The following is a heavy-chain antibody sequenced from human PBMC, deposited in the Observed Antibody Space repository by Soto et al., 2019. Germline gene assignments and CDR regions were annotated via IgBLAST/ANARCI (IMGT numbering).Heavy chain of an antibody. J-gene: IGHJ4*02. D-gene: IGHD5-12*01. V-gene: IGHV1-3*01. Sequence: KFQGRVTITRDTSASTACMELSSLRSEDTAVYYCVWLRLPYYFDYWGQGTLVTVSS. CDR3: VWLRLPYYFDY.